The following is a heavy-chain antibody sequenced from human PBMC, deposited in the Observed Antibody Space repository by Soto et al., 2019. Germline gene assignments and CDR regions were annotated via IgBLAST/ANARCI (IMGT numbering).Heavy chain of an antibody. D-gene: IGHD5-18*01. CDR2: IKGDGSNT. CDR3: ARGIRNYYGTDV. J-gene: IGHJ6*02. Sequence: GGSLRVSCAASGFTFSDYWMHWGRQGPWKGLVWVSRIKGDGSNTNYADSVRGRFTISRDNAKNTVYLLMNSLRDEDTAVYYCARGIRNYYGTDVWGQGTTVTVSS. CDR1: GFTFSDYW. V-gene: IGHV3-74*01.